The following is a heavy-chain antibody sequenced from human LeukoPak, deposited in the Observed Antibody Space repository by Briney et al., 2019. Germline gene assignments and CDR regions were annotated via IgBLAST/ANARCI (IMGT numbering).Heavy chain of an antibody. CDR1: GGSISSYY. Sequence: SETLSLTCTVSGGSISSYYWSWIRQPPGKGLEWIGYIYYSGGTNYNPSLKSRVTISVDTSKNQFSLKLSSVTAADTAVYYCARGQGAAAGTLDYWGQGSLVTVSS. J-gene: IGHJ4*02. D-gene: IGHD6-13*01. CDR3: ARGQGAAAGTLDY. CDR2: IYYSGGT. V-gene: IGHV4-59*12.